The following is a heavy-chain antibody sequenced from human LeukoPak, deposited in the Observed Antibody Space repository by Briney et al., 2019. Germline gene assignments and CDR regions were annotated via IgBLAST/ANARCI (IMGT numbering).Heavy chain of an antibody. CDR3: ARDGIAAAGTVN. J-gene: IGHJ4*02. Sequence: GGSLRLSCAASGFTVSSNYMSWVRQAPGKGLEWVSVIYGGGSTYYADSVKGRFTISRDNSKNTLYLQMNSLRAEDTAVYYCARDGIAAAGTVNWGQGTLVTVSS. CDR1: GFTVSSNY. V-gene: IGHV3-53*01. CDR2: IYGGGST. D-gene: IGHD6-13*01.